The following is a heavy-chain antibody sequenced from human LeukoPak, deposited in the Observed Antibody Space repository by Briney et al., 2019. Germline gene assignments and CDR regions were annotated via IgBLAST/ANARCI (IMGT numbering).Heavy chain of an antibody. CDR3: ARGKSISGSYNY. CDR2: IIPIFGTA. V-gene: IGHV1-69*05. D-gene: IGHD1-26*01. J-gene: IGHJ4*02. Sequence: GASVKVSFKASGGPFSSYAISWGRPAPGQGLEWMGGIIPIFGTANYAQKFQGRVTITTDESTSTAYMELSSLRSEDTAVYYCARGKSISGSYNYWGQGTLVTVSA. CDR1: GGPFSSYA.